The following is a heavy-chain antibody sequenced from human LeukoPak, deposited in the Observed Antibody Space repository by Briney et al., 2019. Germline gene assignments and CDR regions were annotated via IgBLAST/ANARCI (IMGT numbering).Heavy chain of an antibody. CDR3: ARATHFSYYYDSSGYYSHGDY. D-gene: IGHD3-22*01. V-gene: IGHV1-8*01. CDR2: MNPNSGNT. CDR1: GHTFTSYD. J-gene: IGHJ4*02. Sequence: ASVKVSCKASGHTFTSYDINWVRQATGQGLEWMGWMNPNSGNTGYAQKFQGRVTMTRNTSISTAYMELSSLRSEDTAVYYCARATHFSYYYDSSGYYSHGDYWGQGTLVTVSS.